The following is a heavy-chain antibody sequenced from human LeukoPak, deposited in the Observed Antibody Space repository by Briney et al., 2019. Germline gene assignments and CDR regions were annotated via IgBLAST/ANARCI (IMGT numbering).Heavy chain of an antibody. CDR1: GFPFSSYS. V-gene: IGHV3-48*04. Sequence: GGSLRLSCAASGFPFSSYSMNWVRQTPGKGLEWVSYISSSGSSTYYADSVKGRFTISRDNAKSSLCLQMDSLRAGDTAVYYCAREDGSQLDYWGRGTLVTVSS. CDR2: ISSSGSST. J-gene: IGHJ4*02. CDR3: AREDGSQLDY. D-gene: IGHD1-26*01.